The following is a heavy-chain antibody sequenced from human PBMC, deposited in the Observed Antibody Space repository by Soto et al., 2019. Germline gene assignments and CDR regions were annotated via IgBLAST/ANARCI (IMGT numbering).Heavy chain of an antibody. CDR1: GFTFSSYS. CDR2: ISPSSSYT. CDR3: AREDILGTRSFDY. Sequence: GGSLRLSCAASGFTFSSYSMNWVRQAPGKGLEWVSSISPSSSYTYYADSVKGRLTISRDNAKKSLYLQMSSLRAEDTAVYYCAREDILGTRSFDYWGQGALVTVSS. J-gene: IGHJ4*02. V-gene: IGHV3-21*01. D-gene: IGHD1-26*01.